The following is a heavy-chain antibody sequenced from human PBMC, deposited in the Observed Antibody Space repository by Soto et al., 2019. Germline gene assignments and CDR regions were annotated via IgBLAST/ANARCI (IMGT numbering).Heavy chain of an antibody. J-gene: IGHJ4*02. D-gene: IGHD3-22*01. V-gene: IGHV3-30-3*01. CDR3: ARDRLNYYDSSGYYTGIDY. CDR1: GFTFSTYA. Sequence: PGGSLRLSCVASGFTFSTYAMHWVRQAPGKGLEWVAVISYDGSNKYYADSVKGRFTISRDNSKNTLYLQMNSLRAEDTAVYYSARDRLNYYDSSGYYTGIDYWGQGTLVTVSS. CDR2: ISYDGSNK.